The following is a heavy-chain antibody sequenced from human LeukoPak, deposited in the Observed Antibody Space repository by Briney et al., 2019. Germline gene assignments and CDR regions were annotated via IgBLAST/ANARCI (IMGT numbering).Heavy chain of an antibody. CDR2: ISGSSTYI. Sequence: PGGSLRLSCAASGFTFSSYSMNWVRQAPGKGLEWFSSISGSSTYIYYADSVKGRFTISRDNAKNSLYLQMNSLRAEDTAVYYCARDQRYCSSTSCSTDAFDIWGQGTMVTVSS. D-gene: IGHD2-2*01. V-gene: IGHV3-21*01. CDR1: GFTFSSYS. J-gene: IGHJ3*02. CDR3: ARDQRYCSSTSCSTDAFDI.